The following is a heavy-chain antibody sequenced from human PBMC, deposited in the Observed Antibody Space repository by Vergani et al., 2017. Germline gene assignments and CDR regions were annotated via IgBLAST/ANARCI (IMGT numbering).Heavy chain of an antibody. CDR2: ISSSSSTI. J-gene: IGHJ6*03. Sequence: EVQLVESGGGLVQPGGSLRLSCAASGFTFSSYSMNWVRQAPGKGLEWVSYISSSSSTIYYADSVKGRFTISRDNAKNSLYLQMNSLRAEDTAVYYCARDQYWAAAGAPPYYDYMDVWGKGTTVTVSS. D-gene: IGHD6-13*01. V-gene: IGHV3-48*01. CDR3: ARDQYWAAAGAPPYYDYMDV. CDR1: GFTFSSYS.